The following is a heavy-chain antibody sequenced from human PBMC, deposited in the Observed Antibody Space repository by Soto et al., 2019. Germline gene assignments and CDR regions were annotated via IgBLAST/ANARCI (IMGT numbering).Heavy chain of an antibody. J-gene: IGHJ4*02. CDR2: ISGYNGDI. D-gene: IGHD1-26*01. CDR3: ARVRIVGAREIDF. CDR1: GYTFNRPG. V-gene: IGHV1-18*04. Sequence: QVHLVQSGGEVKKPGASVKVSCKASGYTFNRPGITWVRQAPGQGLEWMGWISGYNGDINYEQKFQGRVTLISDTLATTVYLELKRLSFDDTAVYYCARVRIVGAREIDFWGQGTLVTVSS.